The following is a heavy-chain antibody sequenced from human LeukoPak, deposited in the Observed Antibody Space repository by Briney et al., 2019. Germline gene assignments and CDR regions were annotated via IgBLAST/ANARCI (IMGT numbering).Heavy chain of an antibody. CDR3: ARDVSEHAFDI. CDR1: GFTVSSNY. D-gene: IGHD5/OR15-5a*01. V-gene: IGHV3-53*01. J-gene: IGHJ3*02. CDR2: IYSGGST. Sequence: GGSLRLSCAAPGFTVSSNYMSWVRQAPGKGLEWVSVIYSGGSTYYADSVKGRFTISRDNSKNTLYLQMNSLRAEDTAVYYCARDVSEHAFDIWGQGTIVTVSS.